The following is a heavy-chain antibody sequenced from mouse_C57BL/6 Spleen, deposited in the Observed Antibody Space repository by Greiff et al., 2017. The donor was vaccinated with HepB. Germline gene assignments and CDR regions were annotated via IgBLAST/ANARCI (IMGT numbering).Heavy chain of an antibody. CDR2: IYPGSGST. Sequence: QVQLQQPGAELVKPGASVKMSCKASGYTFTSYWITWVKQRPGQGLEWIGDIYPGSGSTNYNERFKSKATLTVDTSSSTAYMQLSSLTSEDSAVYDCARGDYDYDGAYWGQGTLVTVSA. CDR3: ARGDYDYDGAY. J-gene: IGHJ3*01. D-gene: IGHD2-4*01. V-gene: IGHV1-55*01. CDR1: GYTFTSYW.